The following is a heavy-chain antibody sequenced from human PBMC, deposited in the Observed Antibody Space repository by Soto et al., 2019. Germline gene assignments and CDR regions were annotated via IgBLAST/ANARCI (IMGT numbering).Heavy chain of an antibody. CDR1: GFTFSSYG. D-gene: IGHD5-18*01. V-gene: IGHV3-30*18. CDR2: ISYDGSNN. Sequence: GSLRLSCAASGFTFSSYGMYWVRQAPGKGLEWVAAISYDGSNNYHADSVKGRFTISRDNSKNTLYLQLNSLRTEDTAVYYCAKDIVKYTYGACDYWGQGVLVTVSS. CDR3: AKDIVKYTYGACDY. J-gene: IGHJ4*02.